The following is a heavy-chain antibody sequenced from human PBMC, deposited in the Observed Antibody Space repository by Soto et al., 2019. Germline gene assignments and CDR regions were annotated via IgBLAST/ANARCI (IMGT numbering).Heavy chain of an antibody. CDR3: AKALVGEVGATDY. CDR2: ITRTDST. Sequence: GGSQRLSCTASGFTFSNYAMSWVRQAPGKGLEWVSAITRTDSTYYADSVKGRFTISRDNSRNTLYLQMNSLGAEDAALYYCAKALVGEVGATDYWGQGTLVTVSS. V-gene: IGHV3-23*01. CDR1: GFTFSNYA. D-gene: IGHD1-26*01. J-gene: IGHJ4*02.